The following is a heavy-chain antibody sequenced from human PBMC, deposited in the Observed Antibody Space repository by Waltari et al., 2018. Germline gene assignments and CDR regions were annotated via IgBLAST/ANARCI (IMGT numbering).Heavy chain of an antibody. CDR3: ASLRY. D-gene: IGHD3-16*01. J-gene: IGHJ4*02. CDR2: IDYSGCT. CDR1: GGSIRSSSDY. Sequence: QLQLQESGPGLVKPSETLSPTCTVSGGSIRSSSDYWGWIRQPPGKGLEWIGSIDYSGCTYSNPSLKSRITISVDTSKNQLYLRLSFVTAADTAVYDCASLRYWGQGTLVTVSS. V-gene: IGHV4-39*07.